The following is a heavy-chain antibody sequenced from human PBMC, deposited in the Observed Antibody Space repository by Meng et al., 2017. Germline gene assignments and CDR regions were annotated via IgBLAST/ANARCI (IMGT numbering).Heavy chain of an antibody. CDR1: GGTFSSYA. D-gene: IGHD5-18*01. CDR3: ARRGADTAMVYYYYGMDV. V-gene: IGHV1-69*05. Sequence: SVKVSCKASGGTFSSYAISWVRQAPGQGLEWMGGIIPIFGTANYAQKFQGRVTITTDESTSTAYMELSSLRSEDTAVYYCARRGADTAMVYYYYGMDVWGQGTMVTVSS. CDR2: IIPIFGTA. J-gene: IGHJ6*02.